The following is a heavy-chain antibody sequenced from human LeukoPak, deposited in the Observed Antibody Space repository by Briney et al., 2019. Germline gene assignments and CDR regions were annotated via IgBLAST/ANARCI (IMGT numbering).Heavy chain of an antibody. J-gene: IGHJ3*02. V-gene: IGHV3-48*02. CDR3: ARKTVYYGSGSDAFDI. Sequence: GGSLRLSCVASGFTFSSCSMNWVRQAPGKGLEWVSYITSSSSTIYYADSVKGRFTISRDNAKNSLYLQMNSLRDEDTAVYYCARKTVYYGSGSDAFDIWGQGTMVTVSS. CDR2: ITSSSSTI. D-gene: IGHD3-10*01. CDR1: GFTFSSCS.